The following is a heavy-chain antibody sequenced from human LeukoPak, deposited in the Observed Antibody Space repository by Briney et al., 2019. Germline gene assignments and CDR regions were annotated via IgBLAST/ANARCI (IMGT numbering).Heavy chain of an antibody. CDR3: ARIIAVAGKVLELDC. CDR2: IYYSGST. Sequence: SETLSLTCTVSGGSISSYYWSWIRQPPGKGLEWIGYIYYSGSTNYNPSLKSRVTISVDTSKNQFSLKLSSVTAADTAVYYCARIIAVAGKVLELDCWGQGTLVTVSS. D-gene: IGHD6-19*01. J-gene: IGHJ4*02. V-gene: IGHV4-59*01. CDR1: GGSISSYY.